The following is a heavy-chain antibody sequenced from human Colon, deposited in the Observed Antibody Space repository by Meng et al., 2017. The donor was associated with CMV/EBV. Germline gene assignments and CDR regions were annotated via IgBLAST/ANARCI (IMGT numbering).Heavy chain of an antibody. CDR1: GDPISGPY. Sequence: CSVSGDPISGPYWSWIRQSPGKGLEWIGYIYNAGKINLNPSLTSRVTISVDTSKNQLSLRLTSVTAADTAVYYCARHGRDGVAGYFESWGQGTLVTVSS. CDR2: IYNAGKI. J-gene: IGHJ4*02. CDR3: ARHGRDGVAGYFES. V-gene: IGHV4-59*08. D-gene: IGHD6-19*01.